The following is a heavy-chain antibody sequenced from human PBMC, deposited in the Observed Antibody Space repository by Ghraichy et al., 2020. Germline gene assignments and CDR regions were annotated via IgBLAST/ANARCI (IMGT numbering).Heavy chain of an antibody. CDR3: AKDFGYSRRGDSMYDFWSGYQSYYYYGMDV. Sequence: GGSLRLSCAASGFTFDDYAMHWVRQAPGKGLEWVSLISGDGGSTYYADSVKGRFTISRDNSKNSLYLQMNSLRTEDTALYYCAKDFGYSRRGDSMYDFWSGYQSYYYYGMDVWGQGTTVTVSS. V-gene: IGHV3-43*02. D-gene: IGHD3-3*01. J-gene: IGHJ6*02. CDR1: GFTFDDYA. CDR2: ISGDGGST.